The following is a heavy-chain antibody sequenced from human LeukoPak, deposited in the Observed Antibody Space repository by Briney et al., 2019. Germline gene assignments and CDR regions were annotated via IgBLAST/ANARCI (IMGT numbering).Heavy chain of an antibody. Sequence: GASVKVSCKASGGTFSSYAISWVRQAPGQGLEWMGRIIPIFGTANYAQKFQGRVTITTDESTSTAYMELSSLRSEDTAVYYCARGDGSGVAATYDYWGQGTLVTVSS. V-gene: IGHV1-69*05. CDR1: GGTFSSYA. CDR3: ARGDGSGVAATYDY. CDR2: IIPIFGTA. D-gene: IGHD2-15*01. J-gene: IGHJ4*02.